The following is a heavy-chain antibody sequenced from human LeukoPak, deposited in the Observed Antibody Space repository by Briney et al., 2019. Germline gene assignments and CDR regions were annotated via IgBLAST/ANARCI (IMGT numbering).Heavy chain of an antibody. CDR3: ARALLVSGGYSGSDY. V-gene: IGHV3-11*05. Sequence: GGSLRLSCAVSGFTFSDYYMSWIRQAPGKGLEWVSYISSSSSYTNYADSVKGRFTISRDNAKNSLYLQMNSLRAEDTAVYYCARALLVSGGYSGSDYWGQGTLVTVSS. J-gene: IGHJ4*02. D-gene: IGHD1-26*01. CDR1: GFTFSDYY. CDR2: ISSSSSYT.